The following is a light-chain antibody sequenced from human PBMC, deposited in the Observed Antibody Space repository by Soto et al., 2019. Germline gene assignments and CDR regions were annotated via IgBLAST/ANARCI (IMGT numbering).Light chain of an antibody. CDR2: GTS. CDR1: RSVSDTL. J-gene: IGKJ1*01. Sequence: EIVLTQSPGTLSLSPGERATLSCRADRSVSDTLLTWFQQKPGQAHRLLIFGTSNRAPGIQDRFSGSGSGTDFTLTISRLEPDDFAVYYCKHYGDSSWTFGQGTKVDIK. CDR3: KHYGDSSWT. V-gene: IGKV3-20*01.